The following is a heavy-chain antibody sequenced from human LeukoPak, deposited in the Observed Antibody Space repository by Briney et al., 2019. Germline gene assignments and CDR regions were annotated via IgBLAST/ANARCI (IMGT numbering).Heavy chain of an antibody. J-gene: IGHJ4*02. CDR2: IYYSGST. Sequence: SETLSLTCTVSGGSISSYYWSWIRQPPGKGLEWIGYIYYSGSTNYNPSLKSRVTISVDTSKNRFSLKLSSVTAADTAVYYCARQTGGELDYWGQGTLVTVSS. CDR1: GGSISSYY. D-gene: IGHD3-16*01. CDR3: ARQTGGELDY. V-gene: IGHV4-59*08.